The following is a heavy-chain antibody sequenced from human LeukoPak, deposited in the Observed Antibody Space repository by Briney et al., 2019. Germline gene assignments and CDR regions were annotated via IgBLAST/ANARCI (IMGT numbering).Heavy chain of an antibody. CDR2: IRSKAYGGTT. V-gene: IGHV3-49*04. D-gene: IGHD3-16*01. CDR3: TRRGRLDPEYFQH. CDR1: GFTFGDYA. J-gene: IGHJ1*01. Sequence: GGSLRLSCTASGFTFGDYAMSWVRQAPGKGLEWVGFIRSKAYGGTTEYAASVKGRFTISRDDSKSIAYLQMNSLKTEDTAVYYCTRRGRLDPEYFQHWGQGTLVTVS.